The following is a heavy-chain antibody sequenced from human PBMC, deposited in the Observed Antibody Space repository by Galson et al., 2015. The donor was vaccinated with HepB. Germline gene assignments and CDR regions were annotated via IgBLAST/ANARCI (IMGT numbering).Heavy chain of an antibody. V-gene: IGHV1-69*13. J-gene: IGHJ2*01. Sequence: SVKVSCKAFGGTFSSYAISWVRQAPGQGLEWMGGIIPIFGTANYAQKFQGRVTITADESTSTAYMELSSLRSEDTAVYYCARSKHIVVVTAQFDLWGRGTLVTVSS. CDR2: IIPIFGTA. D-gene: IGHD2-21*02. CDR1: GGTFSSYA. CDR3: ARSKHIVVVTAQFDL.